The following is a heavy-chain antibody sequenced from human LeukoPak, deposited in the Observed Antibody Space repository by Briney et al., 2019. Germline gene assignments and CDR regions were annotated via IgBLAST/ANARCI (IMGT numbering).Heavy chain of an antibody. J-gene: IGHJ4*02. V-gene: IGHV3-43*02. CDR2: ISGDGGSI. CDR1: GFTFDDYA. D-gene: IGHD3-10*01. CDR3: AKDAELNYFDY. Sequence: GGSLRLSCAASGFTFDDYAMHWVRQAPGKSLEWVSFISGDGGSIYYADSVKGRFTISRDNSKNSLYLQMNSLRTEDTALYYCAKDAELNYFDYWGQGTLVTVSS.